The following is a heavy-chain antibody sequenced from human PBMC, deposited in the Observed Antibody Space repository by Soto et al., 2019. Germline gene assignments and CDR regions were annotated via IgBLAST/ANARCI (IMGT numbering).Heavy chain of an antibody. J-gene: IGHJ4*02. CDR2: IWYDGSNK. CDR3: ARATGYEMYYFDY. V-gene: IGHV3-33*01. Sequence: PGGSLRLSCASSGFTFSSYVMHWVPQAPGKGLEWVAVIWYDGSNKYYAASVKGRFTTARHNSKNTLYLQMNSLRAEDTTVYYCARATGYEMYYFDYSGEGTLVTVSS. CDR1: GFTFSSYV. D-gene: IGHD3-9*01.